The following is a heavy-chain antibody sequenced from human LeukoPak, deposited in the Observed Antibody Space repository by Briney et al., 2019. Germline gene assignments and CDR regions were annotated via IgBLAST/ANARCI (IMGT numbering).Heavy chain of an antibody. D-gene: IGHD5-24*01. CDR1: GSTFSIYS. CDR2: ISSSSSFI. V-gene: IGHV3-21*01. J-gene: IGHJ4*02. Sequence: GGSLRLSCAASGSTFSIYSMNWVRQAPGKGLEWVSSISSSSSFIYYADSVKGRFTISRDNAKNSLYLQMNSLRAEDTAVYYCAKGPYGYNYPHFDYWGQGTLVTVSS. CDR3: AKGPYGYNYPHFDY.